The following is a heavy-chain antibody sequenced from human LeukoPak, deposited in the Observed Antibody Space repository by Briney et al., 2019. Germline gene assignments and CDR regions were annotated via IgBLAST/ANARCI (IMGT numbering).Heavy chain of an antibody. J-gene: IGHJ4*02. CDR2: INHSGST. V-gene: IGHV4-34*01. CDR3: ARGRTTVTSKRFDY. CDR1: GGSFSGFY. D-gene: IGHD4-17*01. Sequence: PSETLSLTCAVYGGSFSGFYCSWIRQPPGKGLEWIGEINHSGSTNYNPSLKSRVTISVDTSKNQFSLKLSSVTAADTAVYYCARGRTTVTSKRFDYWGQGTLVTVSS.